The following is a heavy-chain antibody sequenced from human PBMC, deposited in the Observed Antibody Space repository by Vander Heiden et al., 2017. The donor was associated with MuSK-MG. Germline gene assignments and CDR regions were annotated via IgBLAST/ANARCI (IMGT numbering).Heavy chain of an antibody. Sequence: QVQLQQWGAGLLKPSETLSLTCAVYGGSFSGYYWSWIRQPPGKGLEWIGEINHSGSTNYNPSLKSRVTISVDTSKNQFSLKLSSVTAADTAVYYWARRRITIFGVVKQLDYWGQGTLVTVSS. CDR2: INHSGST. J-gene: IGHJ4*02. V-gene: IGHV4-34*01. D-gene: IGHD3-3*01. CDR3: ARRRITIFGVVKQLDY. CDR1: GGSFSGYY.